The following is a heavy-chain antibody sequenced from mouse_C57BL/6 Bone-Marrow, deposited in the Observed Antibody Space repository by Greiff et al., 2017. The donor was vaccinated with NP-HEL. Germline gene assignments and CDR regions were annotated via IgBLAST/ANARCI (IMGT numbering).Heavy chain of an antibody. J-gene: IGHJ3*01. CDR2: IWRGGST. V-gene: IGHV2-2*01. Sequence: VKLMESGPGLVQPSQSLSITCTVSGFSLTSYGVHWVRQSPGKGLEWLGVIWRGGSTDYNAAFISRLSISKDNSKSQVFFKMNSLQADDTAIYYCASLMVYWGQGTLVTVSA. D-gene: IGHD1-1*02. CDR1: GFSLTSYG. CDR3: ASLMVY.